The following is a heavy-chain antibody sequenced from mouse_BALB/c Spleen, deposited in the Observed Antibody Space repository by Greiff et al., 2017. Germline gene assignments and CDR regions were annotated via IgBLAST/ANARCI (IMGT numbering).Heavy chain of an antibody. D-gene: IGHD1-1*01. CDR2: ILPGSGST. CDR1: GYTFSSYW. J-gene: IGHJ4*01. CDR3: ARDYGSSYNYAMDY. V-gene: IGHV1-9*01. Sequence: LQESGAELMKPGASVKISCKATGYTFSSYWIEWVKQRPGHGLEWIGEILPGSGSTNYNEKFKGKATFTADTSSNTAYMQLSSLTSEDSAVYYCARDYGSSYNYAMDYWGQGTSVTVSS.